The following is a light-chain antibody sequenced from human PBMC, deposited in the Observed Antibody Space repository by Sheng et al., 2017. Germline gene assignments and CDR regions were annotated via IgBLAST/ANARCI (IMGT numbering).Light chain of an antibody. J-gene: IGLJ1*01. Sequence: QSALTQPASVSGSPGQSITISCTGTSNDVGSYNLVSWYQQHPGKAPKLMIYEGNKRPSGVSNRFSGSKSGNTASLTISGLQAEDEADYYCCSYAGSSTYVFGTGTKVTV. V-gene: IGLV2-23*01. CDR1: SNDVGSYNL. CDR3: CSYAGSSTYV. CDR2: EGN.